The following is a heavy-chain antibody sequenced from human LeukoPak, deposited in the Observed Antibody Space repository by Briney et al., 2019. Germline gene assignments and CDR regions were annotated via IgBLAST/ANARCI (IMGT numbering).Heavy chain of an antibody. J-gene: IGHJ4*02. D-gene: IGHD2-2*01. CDR3: AKDSCTSCFATFDY. CDR1: GFTFSNYA. Sequence: PGGSLRLSCAASGFTFSNYAMSWVRQAPGKGLEWVSGVRGSAGSTYCADSVKGRFTISRDISKNTLYLQMISLRAEDSAVYYCAKDSCTSCFATFDYWGQGALVTVSS. V-gene: IGHV3-23*01. CDR2: VRGSAGST.